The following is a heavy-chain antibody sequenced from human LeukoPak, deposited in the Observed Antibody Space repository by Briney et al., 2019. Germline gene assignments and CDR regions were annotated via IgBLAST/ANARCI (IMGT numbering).Heavy chain of an antibody. D-gene: IGHD5-24*01. CDR2: ISYSGST. CDR3: TRDRRDGYNYVDV. J-gene: IGHJ4*02. CDR1: GGSITSHY. V-gene: IGHV4-59*11. Sequence: PAETLSLTCTVSGGSITSHYWSWIRQPPGKGREWIGYISYSGSTNYNPSLTSRVTTSIDTSKNQFSLKLSSVTAADTAVYYCTRDRRDGYNYVDVWGQGTLVTVSS.